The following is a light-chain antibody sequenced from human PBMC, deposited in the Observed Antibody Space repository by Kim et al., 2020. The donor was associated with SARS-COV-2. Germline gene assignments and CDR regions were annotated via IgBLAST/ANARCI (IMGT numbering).Light chain of an antibody. V-gene: IGKV1-9*01. CDR2: AAS. J-gene: IGKJ5*01. CDR3: QQVNTYPIT. Sequence: DIQLTQSPSFLSASVGDRVTITCRASQDISSYFAWYQQKPGKAPNLLIYAASTLQSGVQSRFSGSGSGTDFTLTISSLQPEDFATYYCQQVNTYPITFGQGTRLEIK. CDR1: QDISSY.